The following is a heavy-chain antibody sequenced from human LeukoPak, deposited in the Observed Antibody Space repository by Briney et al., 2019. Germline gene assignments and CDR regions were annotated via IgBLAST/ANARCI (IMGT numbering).Heavy chain of an antibody. CDR3: ARLAVDYGGNSFDY. CDR2: IYTSGST. CDR1: GGSTSSYY. D-gene: IGHD4-23*01. J-gene: IGHJ4*02. Sequence: SETLSLTCTVSGGSTSSYYWSWIRQPPGKGLEWIGYIYTSGSTNYNPSLKSRVTISVDTSKNQFSLKLSSVTAADTAVYYCARLAVDYGGNSFDYWGQGTLVTVSS. V-gene: IGHV4-4*09.